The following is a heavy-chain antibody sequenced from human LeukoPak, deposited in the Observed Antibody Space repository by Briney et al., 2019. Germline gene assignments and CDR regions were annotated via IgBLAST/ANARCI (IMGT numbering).Heavy chain of an antibody. J-gene: IGHJ4*02. CDR2: IYYSGST. V-gene: IGHV4-59*01. Sequence: SETLSLTCTVSGGSISSYYWSWIRQPPGKGLEWIGYIYYSGSTNYNPSLKSRVTISVDTSKNQFSLKLSSVTAADTAVYYCASASGWGYCSSTSCSSPGFFDYWGQGTLVTVSS. CDR3: ASASGWGYCSSTSCSSPGFFDY. CDR1: GGSISSYY. D-gene: IGHD2-2*01.